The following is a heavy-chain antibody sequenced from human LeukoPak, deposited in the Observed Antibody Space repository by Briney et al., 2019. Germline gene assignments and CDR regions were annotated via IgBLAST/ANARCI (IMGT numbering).Heavy chain of an antibody. CDR1: GFTFSSYS. V-gene: IGHV3-30*03. CDR3: ARGGAPYFDWCFDY. J-gene: IGHJ4*02. Sequence: GGSLRLSCAASGFTFSSYSMNWVRQPPGKGLEGVAVISYDGSNKYYADSVKGRFTISRDNSKNTLYLQMNSLRAEDTAVYYCARGGAPYFDWCFDYWGQGTLVTVSS. CDR2: ISYDGSNK. D-gene: IGHD3-9*01.